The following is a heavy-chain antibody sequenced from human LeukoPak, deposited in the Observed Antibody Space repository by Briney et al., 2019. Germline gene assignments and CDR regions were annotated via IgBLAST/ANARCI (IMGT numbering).Heavy chain of an antibody. CDR3: VGGPDYVHS. J-gene: IGHJ4*02. D-gene: IGHD3-16*01. CDR2: IWYDGGNK. V-gene: IGHV3-33*01. CDR1: GFTFNSYG. Sequence: PGGSLRLSCAASGFTFNSYGMHWVRQAPGKGLEWVAAIWYDGGNKYYADSVKGRFAISRDNSKNTLDLQMNSLRAEDTAMFYCVGGPDYVHSWGQGTLVTVSS.